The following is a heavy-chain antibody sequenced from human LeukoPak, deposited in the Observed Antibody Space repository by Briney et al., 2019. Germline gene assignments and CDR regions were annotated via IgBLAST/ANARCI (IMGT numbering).Heavy chain of an antibody. CDR2: ISSSGSTI. D-gene: IGHD3-22*01. CDR3: ARDGPYYYDSSGAFDI. Sequence: PGGSLRLSCAASGFTFSSYEMNWVRQAPGKGLEWVSYISSSGSTIYYADSVKGRFTISRDNAKNSLYLQMNSLRAEDTAVYYCARDGPYYYDSSGAFDIWGQGTMVTVSS. J-gene: IGHJ3*02. V-gene: IGHV3-48*03. CDR1: GFTFSSYE.